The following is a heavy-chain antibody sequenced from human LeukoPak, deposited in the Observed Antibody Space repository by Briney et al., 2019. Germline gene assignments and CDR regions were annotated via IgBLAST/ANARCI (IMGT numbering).Heavy chain of an antibody. Sequence: GSLRLSCAASGFTFSSYEMNWVRQPPGKGLEWIGEISHSGRINYNPSLKSRVTISVDKSKNQFSLKLNSVTAADTAVYYCARVTIVVVPASVHYYMDVWGKGTTVTVSS. J-gene: IGHJ6*03. CDR2: ISHSGRI. CDR1: GFTFSSYEM. D-gene: IGHD2-2*02. CDR3: ARVTIVVVPASVHYYMDV. V-gene: IGHV4-4*02.